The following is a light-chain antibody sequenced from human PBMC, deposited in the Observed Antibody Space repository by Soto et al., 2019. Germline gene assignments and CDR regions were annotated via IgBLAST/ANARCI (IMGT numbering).Light chain of an antibody. J-gene: IGKJ5*01. Sequence: VMTQSPATLSVSAWERATLSCRASQTVSRNLAWCQQRPGQAPRLLIYDISNRATGVPARFSGSGSETEFTLTIRSLQSEDFAVYFCQQYNNWPSFGQGTRLEIK. CDR1: QTVSRN. CDR2: DIS. V-gene: IGKV3-15*01. CDR3: QQYNNWPS.